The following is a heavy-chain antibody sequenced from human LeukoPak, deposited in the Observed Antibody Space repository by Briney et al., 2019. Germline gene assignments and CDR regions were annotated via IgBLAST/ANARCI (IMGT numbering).Heavy chain of an antibody. V-gene: IGHV3-23*01. D-gene: IGHD2-15*01. CDR3: ARDPPSCSGGSCYSNS. CDR2: ISGSGGST. Sequence: QSGGSLRLSCAASGFTFSNAWMSWVRQAPGKGLEWVSAISGSGGSTYYADSVKGRFTISRDNSKNTLYLQMNSLRAEDTAVYYCARDPPSCSGGSCYSNSWGQGTLVTVSS. CDR1: GFTFSNAW. J-gene: IGHJ4*02.